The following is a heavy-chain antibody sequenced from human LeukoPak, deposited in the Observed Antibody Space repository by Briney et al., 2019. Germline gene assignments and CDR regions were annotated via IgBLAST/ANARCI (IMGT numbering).Heavy chain of an antibody. V-gene: IGHV1-2*02. D-gene: IGHD4-11*01. CDR3: ASGSNPTTYPVNAFDI. CDR1: GYTFTGYY. Sequence: ASVKVSCKASGYTFTGYYMHWVRQAPGQGLEWMGWINPNSGGTNYAQKFQGRVTMTRDTSISTAYMELSRLRSDDTAVYYCASGSNPTTYPVNAFDIWGQGTMVTVSS. CDR2: INPNSGGT. J-gene: IGHJ3*02.